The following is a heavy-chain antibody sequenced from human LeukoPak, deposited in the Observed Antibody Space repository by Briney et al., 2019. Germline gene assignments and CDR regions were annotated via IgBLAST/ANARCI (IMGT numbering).Heavy chain of an antibody. Sequence: PSETLSLSCTVSGDSISSSTYYWGWIRQPPGKGLEWIGNIYYSGSTYYNASLKSRVTISVDTSKNHFSLKLRSVTAADTAVYYCATPTSDAFDIWGQGTMVTVSS. J-gene: IGHJ3*02. V-gene: IGHV4-39*07. CDR2: IYYSGST. CDR3: ATPTSDAFDI. CDR1: GDSISSSTYY.